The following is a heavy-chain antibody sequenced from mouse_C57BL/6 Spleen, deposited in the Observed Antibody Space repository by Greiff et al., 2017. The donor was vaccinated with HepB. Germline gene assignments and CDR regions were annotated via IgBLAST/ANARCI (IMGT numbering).Heavy chain of an antibody. Sequence: QVQLQQSGAELVKPGASVKMSCKASGYTFTSYWITWVKQRPGQGLEWIGDIYPGSGSTNYNEKFKSKATLTVDTSSSTAYMQLSSLTSEDSAVYYCARQGRIDYDEGYFDYWGQGTTLTVSS. CDR1: GYTFTSYW. V-gene: IGHV1-55*01. CDR2: IYPGSGST. D-gene: IGHD2-4*01. J-gene: IGHJ2*01. CDR3: ARQGRIDYDEGYFDY.